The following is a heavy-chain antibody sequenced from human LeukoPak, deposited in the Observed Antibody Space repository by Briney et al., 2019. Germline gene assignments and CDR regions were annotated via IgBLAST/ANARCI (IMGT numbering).Heavy chain of an antibody. D-gene: IGHD2-2*01. V-gene: IGHV3-23*01. CDR2: ISGSGGNT. J-gene: IGHJ4*02. CDR3: AKPYCSSTSCSPFDY. Sequence: PGGSLRLSCAASGFTFSSYAMSWVRQAPGKGLEWVSAISGSGGNTYYADSVKGRFTISRDNSKNTLYLQMNSLRAEDTAVYYCAKPYCSSTSCSPFDYWGQGTLVTVSS. CDR1: GFTFSSYA.